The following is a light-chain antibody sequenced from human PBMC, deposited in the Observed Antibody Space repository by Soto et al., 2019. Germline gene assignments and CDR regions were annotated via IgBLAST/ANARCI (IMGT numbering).Light chain of an antibody. CDR3: QSYDKRLSAWM. V-gene: IGLV1-40*01. Sequence: QSVLTQPPSVSGAPGQRVTISCTGSSSNIGAGYDVHWYHQLPGTAPKLLIYGNNNRPSGVPDRFSGSKSGTSASLAITGLQDEDEAGYYCQSYDKRLSAWMFGGGTKVTVL. CDR2: GNN. J-gene: IGLJ3*02. CDR1: SSNIGAGYD.